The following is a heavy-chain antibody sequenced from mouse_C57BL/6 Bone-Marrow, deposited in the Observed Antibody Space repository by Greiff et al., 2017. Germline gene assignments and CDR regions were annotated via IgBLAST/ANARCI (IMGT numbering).Heavy chain of an antibody. CDR2: ISYDGSN. CDR3: ASLYYDYEAGYAMDY. CDR1: GYSITSGYY. J-gene: IGHJ4*01. V-gene: IGHV3-6*01. D-gene: IGHD2-4*01. Sequence: EVKLVESGPGLVKPSQSLSLTCSVTGYSITSGYYWNWIRQFPGNKLEWRGYISYDGSNNYNPSLKNRNSITRDTSTNQVFLKLNSVTTEDTATYYCASLYYDYEAGYAMDYWGQGTSVTVSS.